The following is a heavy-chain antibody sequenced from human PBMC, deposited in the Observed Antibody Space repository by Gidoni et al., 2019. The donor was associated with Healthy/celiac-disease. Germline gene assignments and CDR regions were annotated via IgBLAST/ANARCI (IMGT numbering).Heavy chain of an antibody. CDR2: ISGSGGST. CDR3: AKAPKLRLGELSFYYFDY. Sequence: EVQLVESGGGLVQPGGSLRLSCAASGFTFSSYAMSWVRQAPGKGLEWVSAISGSGGSTYYADSVKGRFTISRDNSKNTLYLQMNSLRAEDTAVYYCAKAPKLRLGELSFYYFDYWGQGTLVTVSS. CDR1: GFTFSSYA. V-gene: IGHV3-23*04. D-gene: IGHD3-16*02. J-gene: IGHJ4*02.